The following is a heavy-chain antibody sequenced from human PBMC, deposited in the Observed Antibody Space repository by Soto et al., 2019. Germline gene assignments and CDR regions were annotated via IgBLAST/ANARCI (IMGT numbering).Heavy chain of an antibody. CDR3: AKLLQGAVAAHPDY. J-gene: IGHJ4*02. V-gene: IGHV3-23*01. CDR2: ISGSGGST. Sequence: PGGSLRLSCAASGFTFSSYAMSWVRQAPGKGLEWVSAISGSGGSTYYADSVKGRFTISRDNSKNTLYLQMNSLRAEDTAVYYCAKLLQGAVAAHPDYWGQGTLVTVSS. D-gene: IGHD6-19*01. CDR1: GFTFSSYA.